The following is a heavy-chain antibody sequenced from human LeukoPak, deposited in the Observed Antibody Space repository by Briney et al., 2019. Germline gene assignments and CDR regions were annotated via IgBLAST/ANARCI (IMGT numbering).Heavy chain of an antibody. CDR1: GGSFSGYY. Sequence: SETLSLTCAVYGGSFSGYYWSWLRQPPGKGLEWIGEINHSGSTNYNPSLKSRVTISVDTSKNQFSLKLSSVTAADTAVYYCASKLNRITMVRGVEFDYWGQGTLVTVSS. CDR3: ASKLNRITMVRGVEFDY. CDR2: INHSGST. V-gene: IGHV4-34*01. J-gene: IGHJ4*02. D-gene: IGHD3-10*01.